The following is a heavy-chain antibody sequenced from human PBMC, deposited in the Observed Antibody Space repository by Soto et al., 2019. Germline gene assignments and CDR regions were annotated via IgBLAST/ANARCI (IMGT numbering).Heavy chain of an antibody. Sequence: PSETLSLTGSFSADAISNYFWIWIRQPPGKGPEWIGFIYYSGNTHYHPSLKSRLTMSLDSSRNQFSLKLTSVTAADTAVYYCAGLYTSSPFFNSWGQRTLVIVSS. CDR2: IYYSGNT. V-gene: IGHV4-59*01. CDR1: ADAISNYF. J-gene: IGHJ4*02. CDR3: AGLYTSSPFFNS. D-gene: IGHD6-6*01.